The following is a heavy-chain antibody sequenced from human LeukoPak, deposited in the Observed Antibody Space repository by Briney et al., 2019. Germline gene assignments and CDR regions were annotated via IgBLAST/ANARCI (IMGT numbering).Heavy chain of an antibody. CDR3: ASHKGEGYYYYYMDV. J-gene: IGHJ6*03. Sequence: SVKVSCKASGGTFCRYAISWVRQAPGQGLGWMGGIIPIFRSANYAQKFPGRVTHTTHEVTSTAYLELGRLRSEGTAVFYCASHKGEGYYYYYMDVWGKGTTVTVSS. V-gene: IGHV1-69*05. CDR1: GGTFCRYA. CDR2: IIPIFRSA.